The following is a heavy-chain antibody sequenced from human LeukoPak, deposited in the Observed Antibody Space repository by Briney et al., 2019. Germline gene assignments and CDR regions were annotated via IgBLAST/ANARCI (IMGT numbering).Heavy chain of an antibody. CDR1: GFTFSDYY. CDR2: ISSSGSTI. J-gene: IGHJ6*02. Sequence: GGSLRLSCAASGFTFSDYYMSWIRQAPGKGLEWVSYISSSGSTICYADSVKGRFTISRDNAKNSLYLQMNSLRAEDTAVYYCARVAVIDYYYGMDVWGQGTTVTVSS. D-gene: IGHD3-22*01. CDR3: ARVAVIDYYYGMDV. V-gene: IGHV3-11*01.